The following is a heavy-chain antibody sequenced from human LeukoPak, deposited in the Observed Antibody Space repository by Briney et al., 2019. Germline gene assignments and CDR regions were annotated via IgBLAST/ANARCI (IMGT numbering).Heavy chain of an antibody. CDR2: ISGSGGST. V-gene: IGHV3-23*01. CDR1: GFTFDDYA. J-gene: IGHJ4*02. CDR3: AKVRVTRGGLDY. Sequence: GGSLRLSCAASGFTFDDYAMHWVRQAPGKGLGWVSAISGSGGSTYYADSVKGRFTISRDNSKNTLYLQMNSLRAEDTAVYYCAKVRVTRGGLDYWGQGTLVTVSS. D-gene: IGHD4-11*01.